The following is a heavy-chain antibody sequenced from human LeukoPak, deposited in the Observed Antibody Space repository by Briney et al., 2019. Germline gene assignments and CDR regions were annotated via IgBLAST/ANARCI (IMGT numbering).Heavy chain of an antibody. CDR3: AKGSSGSYPMKPNFDY. V-gene: IGHV3-30*02. Sequence: PGGSLRLSCAASGFTFSSYGMHWVRQAPGKGLEWVAFIRYDGSNKYYADSVKGRFTISRGNSKNTLYLQMNSLRAEDTAVYYCAKGSSGSYPMKPNFDYWGQGTLVTVSS. CDR1: GFTFSSYG. J-gene: IGHJ4*02. D-gene: IGHD1-26*01. CDR2: IRYDGSNK.